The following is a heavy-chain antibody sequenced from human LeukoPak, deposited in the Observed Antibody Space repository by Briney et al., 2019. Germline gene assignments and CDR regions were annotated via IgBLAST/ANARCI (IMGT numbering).Heavy chain of an antibody. D-gene: IGHD1-26*01. CDR2: IRYDGRNK. CDR3: ARALEGPIVGADLDAFDI. CDR1: GFSFSSYA. V-gene: IGHV3-30*02. J-gene: IGHJ3*02. Sequence: PGGSLRLSCAASGFSFSSYAMHWVRQAPGKGLEWVAFIRYDGRNKYYADSVKGRFTISRDNSKNTLYLQMNSLRAEDTSVYYCARALEGPIVGADLDAFDIWGQGTMVTVSS.